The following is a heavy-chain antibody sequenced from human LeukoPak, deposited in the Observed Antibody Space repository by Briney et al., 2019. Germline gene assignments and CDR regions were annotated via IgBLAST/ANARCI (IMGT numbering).Heavy chain of an antibody. D-gene: IGHD3-10*01. V-gene: IGHV3-7*01. CDR1: GFTFSNYW. Sequence: PGGSLRLSCAASGFTFSNYWMTWVRQAPGKGLEWVANINQNRNEIYYVDSVKGRFTIATDKAKNSQHLQMHSLRAEDTAVYYCARDLNYYGSGIWDYWGQGILVTVSS. J-gene: IGHJ4*02. CDR2: INQNRNEI. CDR3: ARDLNYYGSGIWDY.